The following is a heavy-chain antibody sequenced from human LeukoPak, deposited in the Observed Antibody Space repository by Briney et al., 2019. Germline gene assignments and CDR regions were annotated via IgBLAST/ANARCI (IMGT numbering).Heavy chain of an antibody. V-gene: IGHV4-59*08. D-gene: IGHD1-20*01. Sequence: SENLSLTCTVSGGSISSYYWSWIRQPPGKGLEWIGYIYYSGSTNYNPSLKSRVTISVDTSKNQFSLKLSSVTAADTAVYYCARAYNWNDTPFFDYWGQGTLVTVSS. CDR3: ARAYNWNDTPFFDY. CDR2: IYYSGST. CDR1: GGSISSYY. J-gene: IGHJ4*02.